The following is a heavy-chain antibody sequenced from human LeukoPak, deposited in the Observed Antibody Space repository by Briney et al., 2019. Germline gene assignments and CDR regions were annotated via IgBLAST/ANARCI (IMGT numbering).Heavy chain of an antibody. V-gene: IGHV1-69*05. CDR2: IIPIFGTA. CDR1: GGTFSSYA. J-gene: IGHJ4*02. Sequence: SVKVSCKASGGTFSSYAISWVRQAPGQGLEWMGGIIPIFGTANYAQKFQGRVTITTDESMSTAYMELSSLRSEDTAVYYCARDRSGSYFTEPFDYWGQGTLVTVSS. CDR3: ARDRSGSYFTEPFDY. D-gene: IGHD1-26*01.